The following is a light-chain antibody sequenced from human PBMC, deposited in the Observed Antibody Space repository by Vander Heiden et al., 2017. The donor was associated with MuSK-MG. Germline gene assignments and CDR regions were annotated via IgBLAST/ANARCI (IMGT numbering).Light chain of an antibody. CDR2: RNN. CDR3: AAWDNSLSGPV. J-gene: IGLJ2*01. Sequence: QPVLTLPPSSSGTPWQRVTISCSGSSSNSGSNYVYWYQQLPRTAPKLLIYRNNQRPSGVPDRFSGSKSGTSASLAISGLRSEDEADYYCAAWDNSLSGPVFGGGTKLTVL. CDR1: SSNSGSNY. V-gene: IGLV1-47*01.